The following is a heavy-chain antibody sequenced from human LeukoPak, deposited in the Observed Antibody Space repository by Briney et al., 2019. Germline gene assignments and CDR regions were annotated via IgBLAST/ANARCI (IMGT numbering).Heavy chain of an antibody. Sequence: GGSLRLSCAASGFTFSSYAMSWVRQAPGKGLEWVSAISGSGGSTYYADSVKGRFTISRDNSNNTLYLQMNSLRAEDTAVYYCAKEYYGGNSQYYFDYWGQGTLATVSS. CDR3: AKEYYGGNSQYYFDY. D-gene: IGHD4-23*01. J-gene: IGHJ4*02. CDR2: ISGSGGST. V-gene: IGHV3-23*01. CDR1: GFTFSSYA.